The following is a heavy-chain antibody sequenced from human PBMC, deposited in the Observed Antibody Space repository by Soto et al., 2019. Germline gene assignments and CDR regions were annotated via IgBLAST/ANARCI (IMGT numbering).Heavy chain of an antibody. J-gene: IGHJ4*02. CDR3: AREGAEMATTYDY. CDR2: ISYDGSNK. D-gene: IGHD5-12*01. Sequence: GGSLRLSCAASGFTFSSYAMHWVRQAPGKGLEWVAVISYDGSNKYYADSVKGRFTISRDNSKNTLYLQMNSLRAEDTAVYYCAREGAEMATTYDYWGQGTLVTVSS. V-gene: IGHV3-30-3*01. CDR1: GFTFSSYA.